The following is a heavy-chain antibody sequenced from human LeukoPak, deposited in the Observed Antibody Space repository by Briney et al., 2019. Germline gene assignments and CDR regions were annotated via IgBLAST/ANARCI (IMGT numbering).Heavy chain of an antibody. CDR2: ISSSGSTI. CDR1: GFPFSSYA. J-gene: IGHJ4*02. CDR3: ARGDGDYVPY. D-gene: IGHD4-17*01. Sequence: GGSLRLSCSASGFPFSSYAMSWVRQAPGKGLEWASYISSSGSTIYYADSVKGRFTISRDNAKNSLYLQMNSLRAEDTAVYYCARGDGDYVPYWGQGTLVTVSS. V-gene: IGHV3-48*03.